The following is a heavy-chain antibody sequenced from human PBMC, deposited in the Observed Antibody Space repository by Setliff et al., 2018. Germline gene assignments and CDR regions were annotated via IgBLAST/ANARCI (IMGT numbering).Heavy chain of an antibody. V-gene: IGHV3-7*01. CDR1: GGSISSSSYY. CDR2: IKQDGGEK. J-gene: IGHJ4*02. D-gene: IGHD5-12*01. Sequence: ETLSLTCTVSGGSISSSSYYWGWIRQPPGKGLEWVANIKQDGGEKYYADSMKGRFTVSRDNAKNSLYLQMNSLRAEDTAVYYCVRAFWTYSDYASLACFDYWGQGALVTVSS. CDR3: VRAFWTYSDYASLACFDY.